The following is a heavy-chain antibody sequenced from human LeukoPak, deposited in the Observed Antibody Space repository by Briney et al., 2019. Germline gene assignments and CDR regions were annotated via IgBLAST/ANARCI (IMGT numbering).Heavy chain of an antibody. J-gene: IGHJ4*02. Sequence: ASVKVSCKASGYTFTSYGMSWVRQAPGQGLEWMGWISAYNGNTNYAQKLQGRVTMTTDTSTSTAYMELRSLRSDDTAVYYCARDLHDILTGYPYYFDYWGQGTLVTVSS. CDR3: ARDLHDILTGYPYYFDY. D-gene: IGHD3-9*01. CDR2: ISAYNGNT. CDR1: GYTFTSYG. V-gene: IGHV1-18*01.